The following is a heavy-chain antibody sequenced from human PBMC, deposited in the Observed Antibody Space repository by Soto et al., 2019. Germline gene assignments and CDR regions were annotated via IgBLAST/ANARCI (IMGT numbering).Heavy chain of an antibody. Sequence: SETLSLTCTVSGGSISSSSYYWGWIRQPPGKGLEWIGSIYYSGSTYYNPSLKSRVTISVDTSKNQFSLKLSSVTAADTAVYYCARHVVWLGELLSDYFDYWGQGTLVTVSS. D-gene: IGHD3-10*01. J-gene: IGHJ4*02. CDR1: GGSISSSSYY. V-gene: IGHV4-39*01. CDR2: IYYSGST. CDR3: ARHVVWLGELLSDYFDY.